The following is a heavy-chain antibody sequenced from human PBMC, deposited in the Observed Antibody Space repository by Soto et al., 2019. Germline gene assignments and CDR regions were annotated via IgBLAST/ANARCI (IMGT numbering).Heavy chain of an antibody. CDR3: ARQPAHVYEASPKWFDP. CDR1: GFTFSSYE. CDR2: ISTSGRTI. D-gene: IGHD3-16*01. Sequence: EVLLVESGGGLVQPGGSLRLSCTASGFTFSSYEMNWVRQAPGKGLEWISYISTSGRTIFDAGSVKGRFTISRDNTRNTLFLKLDSLRPEDTAVYYCARQPAHVYEASPKWFDPWGQGTLVIVSS. J-gene: IGHJ5*02. V-gene: IGHV3-48*03.